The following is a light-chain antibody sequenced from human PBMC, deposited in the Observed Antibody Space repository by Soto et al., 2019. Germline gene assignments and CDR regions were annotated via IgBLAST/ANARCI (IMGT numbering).Light chain of an antibody. CDR3: AAWDDSLTGRV. CDR2: SNN. Sequence: QALLPHPPSASGSPGHGATIPCSGSSSHIGSNTVNWYQQLPGTAPKLLIYSNNQRPSGVPDRFSGSKSGTSASLAISGLQSEDEPDYYCAAWDDSLTGRVFGNGTKGTVL. CDR1: SSHIGSNT. J-gene: IGLJ1*01. V-gene: IGLV1-44*01.